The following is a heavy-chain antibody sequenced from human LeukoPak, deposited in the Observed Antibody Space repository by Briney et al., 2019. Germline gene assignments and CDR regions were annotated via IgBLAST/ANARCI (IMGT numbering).Heavy chain of an antibody. V-gene: IGHV1-2*02. CDR2: INPNSGGT. J-gene: IGHJ5*02. Sequence: ASVKVSCKASGYTYTGYYMHWVRQAPGQGLEWMGWINPNSGGTNYAQKFQGRVTMTRDTSISTAYMELSRLRSDDTAVYYCASDWNDSYGGFDPWGQGTLVTVSS. CDR1: GYTYTGYY. CDR3: ASDWNDSYGGFDP. D-gene: IGHD1-1*01.